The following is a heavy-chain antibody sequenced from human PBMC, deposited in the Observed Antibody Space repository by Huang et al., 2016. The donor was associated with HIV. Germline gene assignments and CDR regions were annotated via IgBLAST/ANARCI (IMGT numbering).Heavy chain of an antibody. V-gene: IGHV3-49*05. CDR2: IRSKEYSETT. CDR3: TRDSVYPNYYDGSGFYFDY. D-gene: IGHD3-22*01. Sequence: EVQFVESGGGLVKQGRSLRLSFTASGFTFGNSGMSWFRQATGKGMEWVVVIRSKEYSETTEYAASVKGRFTISRDDAKSIAYLQMNSLKPEDTAVYYCTRDSVYPNYYDGSGFYFDYWGQGTLVTVSS. J-gene: IGHJ4*02. CDR1: GFTFGNSG.